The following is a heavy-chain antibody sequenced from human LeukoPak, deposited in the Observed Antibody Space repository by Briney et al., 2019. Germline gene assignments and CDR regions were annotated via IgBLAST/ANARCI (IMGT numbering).Heavy chain of an antibody. CDR3: AREAPYESFFDY. V-gene: IGHV1-2*02. Sequence: ASVKVSCKASGYTFTGYYMHWVREAPGQGLEWMGWINPNSGGTNYAQKFQGRVTMTRDTSISTAYMELRRLRSDDTAVFYCAREAPYESFFDYWGQGTLVTVYS. CDR1: GYTFTGYY. D-gene: IGHD3-22*01. CDR2: INPNSGGT. J-gene: IGHJ4*02.